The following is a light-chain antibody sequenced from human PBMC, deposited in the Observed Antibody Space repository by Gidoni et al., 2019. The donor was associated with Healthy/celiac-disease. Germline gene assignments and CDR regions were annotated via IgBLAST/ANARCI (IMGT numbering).Light chain of an antibody. CDR2: SNS. CDR3: ATWVDRLNGLT. V-gene: IGLV1-44*01. CDR1: TSNIGSNP. J-gene: IGLJ2*01. Sequence: QSVLTQPPSESGTPGQTITISCSESTSNIGSNPVNWYQHIPGASTKLLIYSNSQSPSGVPDRFSGSKSGTSASLAISDLQSEDEADYYCATWVDRLNGLTFGGGTKLTVL.